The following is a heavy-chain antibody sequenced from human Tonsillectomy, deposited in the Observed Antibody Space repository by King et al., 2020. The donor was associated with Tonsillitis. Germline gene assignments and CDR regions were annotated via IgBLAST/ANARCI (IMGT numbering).Heavy chain of an antibody. J-gene: IGHJ3*02. CDR3: AKDFSAVAGNDAFDI. V-gene: IGHV3-9*01. CDR1: GFTFDDYA. CDR2: ISWNSGSI. Sequence: VQLVESGGGLVQPGRSLRLSCAASGFTFDDYAMHWVRQAPGKGLEWVSGISWNSGSIGYADSVKGRFTISRDNAKNSLYLQMNSLRAEETALYYCAKDFSAVAGNDAFDIWGQGTMVTVSS. D-gene: IGHD6-19*01.